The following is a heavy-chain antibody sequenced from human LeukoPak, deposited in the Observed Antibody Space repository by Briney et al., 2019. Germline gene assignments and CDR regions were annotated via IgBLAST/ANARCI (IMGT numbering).Heavy chain of an antibody. CDR1: GFTFSNYG. CDR3: ARAGSYYYDSSGPRTGDY. V-gene: IGHV3-30*02. CDR2: MQYDGSDK. Sequence: GGSLRLSCAASGFTFSNYGIHWVRQAPGKGLEWVTFMQYDGSDKFYADSVKGRFTISRDNSKNTVYLQMNSLRTEDTAVYYCARAGSYYYDSSGPRTGDYWGQGTLVTVSS. J-gene: IGHJ4*02. D-gene: IGHD3-22*01.